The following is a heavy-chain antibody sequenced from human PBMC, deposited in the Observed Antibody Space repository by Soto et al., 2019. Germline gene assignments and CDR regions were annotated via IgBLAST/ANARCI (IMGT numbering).Heavy chain of an antibody. V-gene: IGHV1-18*04. CDR2: ISAYNGNT. Sequence: QVQLVQSGAEVKKPGASVKVSCKASGYTFTSYGISWVRQAPGQGLEWMGWISAYNGNTNYAQKLQGRVTMTTDTSTSTAYMELRSLRSADTAVYYCARDSRRYSSSWLPPDYWGQGTLVTVSS. J-gene: IGHJ4*02. CDR3: ARDSRRYSSSWLPPDY. D-gene: IGHD6-13*01. CDR1: GYTFTSYG.